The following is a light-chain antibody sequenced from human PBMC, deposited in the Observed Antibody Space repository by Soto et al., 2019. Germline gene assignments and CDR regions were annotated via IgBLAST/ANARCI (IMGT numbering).Light chain of an antibody. V-gene: IGLV2-14*03. CDR1: SSNVGVFNY. CDR3: SSYSSSPTHVV. Sequence: QSALTQPASVSGSPGRSVTISCTGSSSNVGVFNYVSWYQHLPGRAPKLIIYDVTNRPSGISYRFSASKSGRTASLTISGLQAEDEDDYYCSSYSSSPTHVVFGGGTKLTVL. J-gene: IGLJ2*01. CDR2: DVT.